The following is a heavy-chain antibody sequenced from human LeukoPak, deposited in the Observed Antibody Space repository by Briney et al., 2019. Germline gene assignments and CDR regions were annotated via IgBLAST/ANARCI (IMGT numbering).Heavy chain of an antibody. D-gene: IGHD3-10*01. CDR2: FDPEDGET. V-gene: IGHV1-24*01. Sequence: ASVKVSCKVSGYTLTELSMHWVRQAPGKGLEWMGGFDPEDGETIYAQKFQGRVTMTEDTSTDTAYMELSSLRSEDTAVYYCATDRPTIRITMVREALSVWGQGTTVTVSS. J-gene: IGHJ6*02. CDR1: GYTLTELS. CDR3: ATDRPTIRITMVREALSV.